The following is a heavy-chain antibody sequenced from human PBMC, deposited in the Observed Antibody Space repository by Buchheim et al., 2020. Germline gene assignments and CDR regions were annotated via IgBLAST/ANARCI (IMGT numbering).Heavy chain of an antibody. J-gene: IGHJ4*02. CDR2: INHSGST. CDR3: AREKRYCSGGSCYRGYFDY. CDR1: GGSFSGYY. V-gene: IGHV4-34*01. D-gene: IGHD2-15*01. Sequence: QVQLQQWGAGLLKPSETLSLTCAVYGGSFSGYYWSWIRQPPGKGLEWIGEINHSGSTNYNPSLKSRATISVDTSKNQFSLKLSSVTAADTAVYYCAREKRYCSGGSCYRGYFDYWGQGTL.